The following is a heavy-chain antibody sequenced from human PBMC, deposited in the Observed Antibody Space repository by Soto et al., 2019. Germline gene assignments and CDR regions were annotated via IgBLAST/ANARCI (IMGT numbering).Heavy chain of an antibody. CDR1: GYSISSGYY. Sequence: SETLSLTCVVSGYSISSGYYLVWIRHPPGKVLEWIGSIYHSGYTYYNPSLRSRVTISVDTSKNQFSLKLSSVTAADTAVYYCARDRRQEIAAAVDYWGQGTLVTVSS. V-gene: IGHV4-38-2*02. J-gene: IGHJ4*02. CDR3: ARDRRQEIAAAVDY. D-gene: IGHD6-13*01. CDR2: IYHSGYT.